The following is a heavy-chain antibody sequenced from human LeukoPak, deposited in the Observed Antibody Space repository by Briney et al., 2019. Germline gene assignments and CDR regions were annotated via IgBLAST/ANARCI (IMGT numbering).Heavy chain of an antibody. CDR3: ARDGGIAAAGTYYYYYMDV. V-gene: IGHV3-53*01. CDR2: IYSGGST. Sequence: PGGSLRLSCAASGFTVSSNYMSWVRQAPGKGLEWVSVIYSGGSTYYADSVKGRFTISRDNSKNTLYLQMNSLRAEDTAVYYCARDGGIAAAGTYYYYYMDVWGKGTTVTVSS. CDR1: GFTVSSNY. D-gene: IGHD6-13*01. J-gene: IGHJ6*03.